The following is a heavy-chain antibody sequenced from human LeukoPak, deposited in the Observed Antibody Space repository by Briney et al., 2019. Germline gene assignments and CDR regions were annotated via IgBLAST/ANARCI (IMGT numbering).Heavy chain of an antibody. CDR3: AEGLYTPVT. V-gene: IGHV3-30*18. J-gene: IGHJ5*02. CDR2: ISDDGSNK. Sequence: GRSLRLPCAPSGFTLGTYDMHWVRQAPGKGLGGVAVISDDGSNKYYADSVKGRFTISRDNSKNTLYLQRKSLTAEETAGYYRAEGLYTPVTWGQGTLCSGSS. CDR1: GFTLGTYD. D-gene: IGHD2-2*02.